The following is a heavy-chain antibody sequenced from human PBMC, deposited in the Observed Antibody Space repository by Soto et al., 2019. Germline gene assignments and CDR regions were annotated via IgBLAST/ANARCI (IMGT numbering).Heavy chain of an antibody. CDR3: ARGGWELLLGYYYYGMDV. Sequence: SETLSLTCTVSGGSISSYYWGWIRQPPGKGLEWIGYIYYSGSTNYNPPLKSRVTISVDTSKNQFSLKPSSVTAADTAVYSCARGGWELLLGYYYYGMDVWGQGTTVTVSS. J-gene: IGHJ6*02. CDR1: GGSISSYY. V-gene: IGHV4-59*01. D-gene: IGHD1-26*01. CDR2: IYYSGST.